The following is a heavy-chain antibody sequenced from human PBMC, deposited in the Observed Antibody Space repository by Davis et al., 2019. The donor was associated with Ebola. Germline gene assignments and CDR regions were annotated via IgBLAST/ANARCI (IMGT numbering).Heavy chain of an antibody. V-gene: IGHV1-3*01. CDR1: GYTFTSYA. J-gene: IGHJ3*02. CDR3: ARDHGTTADAFDI. D-gene: IGHD4-17*01. Sequence: AASVKVSCKASGYTFTSYAMHWVRQAPGQRLEWMGWINAGNGNTKYSQKFQGRVTITTDTSTSTAYMELRSLRSDDTAVYYCARDHGTTADAFDIWGQGTMVTVSS. CDR2: INAGNGNT.